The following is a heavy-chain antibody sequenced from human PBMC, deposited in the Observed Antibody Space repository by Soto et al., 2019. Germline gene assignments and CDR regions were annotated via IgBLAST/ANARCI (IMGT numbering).Heavy chain of an antibody. CDR1: GFTFSSYG. V-gene: IGHV3-30*18. CDR3: AKDPYYDILTGYPGSDAFDI. D-gene: IGHD3-9*01. Sequence: ESGGGVVQPGRSLRLSCAASGFTFSSYGMHWVRQAPGKGLEWVAVISYDGSNKYYADSVKGRFTISRDNSKNTLYLQMNSLRAEDTAVYYCAKDPYYDILTGYPGSDAFDIWGQGTMVTVSS. J-gene: IGHJ3*02. CDR2: ISYDGSNK.